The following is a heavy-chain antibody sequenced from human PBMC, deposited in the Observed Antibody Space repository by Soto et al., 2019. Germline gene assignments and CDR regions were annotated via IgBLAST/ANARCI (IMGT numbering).Heavy chain of an antibody. CDR2: INHSGST. D-gene: IGHD6-19*01. V-gene: IGHV4-34*01. CDR1: GGSFSGYY. CDR3: VGAVAGTPFDY. Sequence: SETLSLTCAVYGGSFSGYYWSWIRQPPGKGLEWIGEINHSGSTNYNPSLKSRVTISVDTSKNQFSLKLSSVTAADTAVYYCVGAVAGTPFDYWGQGTLVTVSS. J-gene: IGHJ4*02.